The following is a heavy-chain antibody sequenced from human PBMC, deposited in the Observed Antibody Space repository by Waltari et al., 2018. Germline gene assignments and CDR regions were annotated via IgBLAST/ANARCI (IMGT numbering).Heavy chain of an antibody. Sequence: QGQLVESGGGVGRPGGCLRLSCAAWGFPFSSCGLHWVRQAPGKWLEWVAFIRYDGSNKYYADSVKGRFTISRDNSKNTLYLQMNSLRAEDTAVYYCAKDTSSYYFDYWGHGTLVTVSS. CDR1: GFPFSSCG. J-gene: IGHJ4*01. CDR3: AKDTSSYYFDY. D-gene: IGHD3-10*01. CDR2: IRYDGSNK. V-gene: IGHV3-30*02.